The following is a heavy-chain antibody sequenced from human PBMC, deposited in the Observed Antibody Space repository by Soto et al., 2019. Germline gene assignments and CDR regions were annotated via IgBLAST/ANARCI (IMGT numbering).Heavy chain of an antibody. V-gene: IGHV4-39*01. J-gene: IGHJ5*02. CDR3: ARLAQTMVRGVMNWFDP. Sequence: SETLSLTCTVSGGSISSSSYYWGWIRQPPGKRLEWIGSIYYSGSTYYNKYLKSRVTISVDTSKNQFSLKLSPVTAADTAVYYCARLAQTMVRGVMNWFDPWGQGTLVTVS. CDR1: GGSISSSSYY. CDR2: IYYSGST. D-gene: IGHD3-10*01.